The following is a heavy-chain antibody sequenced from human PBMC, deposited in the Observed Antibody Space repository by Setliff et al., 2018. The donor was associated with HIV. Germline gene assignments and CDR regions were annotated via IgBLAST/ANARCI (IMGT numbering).Heavy chain of an antibody. Sequence: SETLSLTCTVSGGSMSSQYWSWVRQSPGKGLEWIGYIFYSATDYNPSLKSRVTMSIDTSKNQSSLNLRSVTAADTAVYYCARLGGILTGTPVIDYWGQGTLVTVSS. CDR1: GGSMSSQY. V-gene: IGHV4-59*11. CDR3: ARLGGILTGTPVIDY. J-gene: IGHJ4*02. CDR2: IFYSAT. D-gene: IGHD3-9*01.